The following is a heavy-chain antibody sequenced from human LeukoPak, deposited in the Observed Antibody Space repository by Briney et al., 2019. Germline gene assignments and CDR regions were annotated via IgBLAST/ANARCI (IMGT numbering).Heavy chain of an antibody. D-gene: IGHD5-18*01. Sequence: ASVKVSCKASGGTFSSYAISWVRQAPGQGLEWMGRIIPIFGIANYAQKFQGRVTITADKSTSTAYMEPSSLRSEDTAVYYCALPDGDTAMVIWGQGTLVTVFS. J-gene: IGHJ4*02. CDR1: GGTFSSYA. CDR2: IIPIFGIA. CDR3: ALPDGDTAMVI. V-gene: IGHV1-69*04.